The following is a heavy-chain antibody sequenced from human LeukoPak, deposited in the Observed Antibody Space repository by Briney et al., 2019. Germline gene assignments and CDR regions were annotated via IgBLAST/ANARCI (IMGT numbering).Heavy chain of an antibody. D-gene: IGHD6-13*01. CDR2: IRYDGSNE. CDR1: GFTFSNYG. CDR3: AKDFSRYSSTSFDY. V-gene: IGHV3-30*02. Sequence: GGSLRLSRAASGFTFSNYGMHWVRQAPGKGLEWVAFIRYDGSNEYYADSVKGRFTISRDNSKNTLYLQMNSLRAEDTAVFYCAKDFSRYSSTSFDYWGQGTLVTVSS. J-gene: IGHJ4*02.